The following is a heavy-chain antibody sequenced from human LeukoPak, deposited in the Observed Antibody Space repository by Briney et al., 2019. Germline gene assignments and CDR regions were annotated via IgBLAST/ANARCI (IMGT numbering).Heavy chain of an antibody. CDR3: ARDPGTATRGFHMDV. J-gene: IGHJ6*03. CDR1: GFTFSNYD. V-gene: IGHV3-33*01. Sequence: GGSLRLSCAASGFTFSNYDMDWVRQAPGKGLEWLSLIWSDGRIEQYAASVKGRITISRDNSKNTVYLQMNSLRGEDTAVYYCARDPGTATRGFHMDVWGKGTRITVSS. CDR2: IWSDGRIE. D-gene: IGHD6-13*01.